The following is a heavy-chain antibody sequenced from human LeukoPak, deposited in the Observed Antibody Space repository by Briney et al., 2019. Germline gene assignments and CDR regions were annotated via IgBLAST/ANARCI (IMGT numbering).Heavy chain of an antibody. CDR3: AKDYNWGIDY. CDR1: GYTFSSYS. J-gene: IGHJ4*02. D-gene: IGHD7-27*01. CDR2: ISDSSSYI. Sequence: GGSLRLSCAASGYTFSSYSMNWVRQAPGKGLEWVSSISDSSSYIYYADSVKGRFTISRDNAKNSLYLQVNSLRAEDTAMYYCAKDYNWGIDYWGQGTLVTVSS. V-gene: IGHV3-21*01.